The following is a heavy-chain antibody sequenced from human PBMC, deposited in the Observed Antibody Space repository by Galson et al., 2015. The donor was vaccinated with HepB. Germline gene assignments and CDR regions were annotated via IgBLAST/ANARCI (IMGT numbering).Heavy chain of an antibody. CDR2: ISSNGGST. CDR3: VKDTHYCSSTSCHYYYYGMDV. D-gene: IGHD2-2*01. Sequence: SLRLSCAASGLTFSSYAMHWVRQAPGKGLEYVSAISSNGGSTYYADSVKGRFTISRDNSKNTLYLQMSSLRAEDTAVYYCVKDTHYCSSTSCHYYYYGMDVWGQGTTVTVSS. J-gene: IGHJ6*02. CDR1: GLTFSSYA. V-gene: IGHV3-64D*06.